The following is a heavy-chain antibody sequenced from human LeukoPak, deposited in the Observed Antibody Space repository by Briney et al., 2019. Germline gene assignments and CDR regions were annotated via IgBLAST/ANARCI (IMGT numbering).Heavy chain of an antibody. CDR1: GGSISSSSYY. V-gene: IGHV4-39*07. Sequence: SETLSLTCTVSGGSISSSSYYWGWIRQPPGKGLEWIGEINHSGSTNYNPSLKSRVTISVDTSKNQISLKLSSVTAADTAVYYCARRQIWYDILTGRYYYYYMDVWGKGTTVTISS. CDR2: INHSGST. D-gene: IGHD3-9*01. J-gene: IGHJ6*03. CDR3: ARRQIWYDILTGRYYYYYMDV.